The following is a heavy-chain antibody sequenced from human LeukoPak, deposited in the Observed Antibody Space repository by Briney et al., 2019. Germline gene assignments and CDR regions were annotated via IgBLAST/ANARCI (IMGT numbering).Heavy chain of an antibody. CDR2: IASKTDGGTT. Sequence: GGSLRLSCAASGFTFSSYWMNWARQAPGKGLEWVGRIASKTDGGTTDYAAPVKGRFTISRDDSKNTLFLQMNSLKTEDTAVYYCTTGIRGDCGQGTLVTVSS. CDR1: GFTFSSYW. CDR3: TTGIRGD. V-gene: IGHV3-15*04. J-gene: IGHJ4*02.